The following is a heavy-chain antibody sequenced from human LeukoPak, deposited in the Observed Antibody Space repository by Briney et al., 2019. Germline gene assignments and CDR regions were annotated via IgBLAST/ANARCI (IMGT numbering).Heavy chain of an antibody. CDR2: INHSGST. Sequence: SETLSLTCTVSGGSISSSSYYWSWIRQPPGKGLEWIGEINHSGSTNYNPSLKSRVTISVDTSKNQFSLKLSSVTAADTAVYYCARLPRRGNWFDPWGQGTLVTVSS. J-gene: IGHJ5*02. D-gene: IGHD2-15*01. CDR1: GGSISSSSYY. V-gene: IGHV4-39*07. CDR3: ARLPRRGNWFDP.